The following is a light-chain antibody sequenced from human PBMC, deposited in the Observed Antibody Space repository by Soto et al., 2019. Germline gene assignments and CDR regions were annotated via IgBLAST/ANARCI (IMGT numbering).Light chain of an antibody. CDR1: NSNIGSNT. V-gene: IGLV1-44*01. CDR2: SDK. Sequence: QPVLTQPPSASGTPGQRVTISCSGSNSNIGSNTVNWYQQLPGTAPRFLIYSDKQRPPGVPERFSGSKSGTSASLAIGGLQSEDEADYYCAARDDSLNAYVFGTGTKLTVL. CDR3: AARDDSLNAYV. J-gene: IGLJ1*01.